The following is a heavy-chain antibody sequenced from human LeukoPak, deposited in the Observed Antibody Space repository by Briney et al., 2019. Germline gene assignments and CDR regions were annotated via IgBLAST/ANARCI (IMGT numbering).Heavy chain of an antibody. CDR2: IKSGGTT. J-gene: IGHJ4*02. CDR3: TTADDFCSGYSVDD. V-gene: IGHV3-15*01. Sequence: PGGALTLSCAASGFTLSNAWMSWVRQAPGKGLEWVGRIKSGGTTDFAAPVKGRFTISRDDSQNTVYLQMNSLKTEDTAVYYCTTADDFCSGYSVDDWGQGTLVTVSS. CDR1: GFTLSNAW. D-gene: IGHD3-3*01.